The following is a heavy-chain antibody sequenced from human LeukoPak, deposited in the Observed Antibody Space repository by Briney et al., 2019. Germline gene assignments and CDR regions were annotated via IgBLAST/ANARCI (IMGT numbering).Heavy chain of an antibody. CDR2: IYYSGST. D-gene: IGHD3-22*01. CDR3: ARHVVYYDSSGYYFERGSDWFDP. V-gene: IGHV4-39*01. CDR1: GGSISSSSYY. J-gene: IGHJ5*02. Sequence: SETLSLTCTVSGGSISSSSYYWGWIRQPPGKGLEWIGSIYYSGSTYYNPSLKSRVTISVDTSKNQFSLKLSSVTAADTAVYYCARHVVYYDSSGYYFERGSDWFDPWGQGTLVTVSS.